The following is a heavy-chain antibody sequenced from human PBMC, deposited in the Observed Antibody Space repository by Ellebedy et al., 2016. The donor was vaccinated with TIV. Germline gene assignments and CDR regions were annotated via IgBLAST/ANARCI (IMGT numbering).Heavy chain of an antibody. CDR1: GFPFRSYW. D-gene: IGHD4-17*01. CDR3: ASRLRGEFKY. V-gene: IGHV3-74*01. J-gene: IGHJ4*02. Sequence: GESLKISCAASGFPFRSYWMHWVRQAPGKGLEWLSRFNSDGTRTSYADSVKGRFAISRDNAKNTLYLQMSSLRAEDTDLYYCASRLRGEFKYWGQGTLVTVSS. CDR2: FNSDGTRT.